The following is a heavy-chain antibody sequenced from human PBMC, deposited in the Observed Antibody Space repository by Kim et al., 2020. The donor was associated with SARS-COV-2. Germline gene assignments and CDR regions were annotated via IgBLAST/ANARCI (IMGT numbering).Heavy chain of an antibody. V-gene: IGHV3-7*01. CDR1: GFTFNWYW. CDR2: IKEDGTTK. D-gene: IGHD6-6*01. Sequence: GGSLRLSCAASGFTFNWYWMSWVRQAPGKGLEWVANIKEDGTTKYYVDSVKGRFIISRDNAKNSVYLQMNSLRAEDTAVYYCARIGYSSSSVDYWGQGTLVTVSS. J-gene: IGHJ4*02. CDR3: ARIGYSSSSVDY.